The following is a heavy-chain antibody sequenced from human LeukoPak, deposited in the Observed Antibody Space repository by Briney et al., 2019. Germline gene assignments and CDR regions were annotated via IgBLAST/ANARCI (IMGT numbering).Heavy chain of an antibody. CDR3: ARGILGNYDFWSGYYRSDGYYYYYYYMDV. CDR2: IIPIFGTA. V-gene: IGHV1-69*05. CDR1: GGTFSSCA. D-gene: IGHD3-3*01. Sequence: SVKVSCKASGGTFSSCAISWVRQAPGQGLEWMGGIIPIFGTANYAQKFQGRVTITTDESTSTAYMELSSLRSEDTAVYYCARGILGNYDFWSGYYRSDGYYYYYYYMDVWGKGTTVTVSS. J-gene: IGHJ6*03.